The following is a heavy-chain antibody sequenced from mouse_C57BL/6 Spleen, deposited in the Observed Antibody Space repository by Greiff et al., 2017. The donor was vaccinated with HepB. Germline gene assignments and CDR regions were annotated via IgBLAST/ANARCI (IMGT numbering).Heavy chain of an antibody. V-gene: IGHV14-2*01. CDR1: GFNIKDYY. D-gene: IGHD2-2*01. CDR2: IDPEDGET. Sequence: VQLQQSGAELVKPGASVKLSCTASGFNIKDYYMHWVKQRTEQGLEWIGRIDPEDGETKYAPKFQGKATRTADTSSNTAYLQLSSLTSEDTAVYYCARYNGYDEDYAMDYWGQGTSVTVSS. CDR3: ARYNGYDEDYAMDY. J-gene: IGHJ4*01.